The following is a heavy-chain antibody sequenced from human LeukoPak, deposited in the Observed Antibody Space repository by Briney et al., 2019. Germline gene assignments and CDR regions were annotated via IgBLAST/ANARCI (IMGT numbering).Heavy chain of an antibody. V-gene: IGHV1-3*01. CDR2: INAGNGNT. D-gene: IGHD5-12*01. CDR3: ARADIVATICFDY. CDR1: GYTFTSYA. J-gene: IGHJ4*02. Sequence: ASVKVSCKASGYTFTSYAMHWVGQARGQRLEWMGWINAGNGNTKYSQKFQGRVTITRDTSASTAYMELSSLRSEDTAVYYCARADIVATICFDYWDQGTLLTVSS.